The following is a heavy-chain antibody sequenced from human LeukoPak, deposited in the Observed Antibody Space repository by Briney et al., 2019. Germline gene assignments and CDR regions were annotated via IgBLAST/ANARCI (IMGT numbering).Heavy chain of an antibody. CDR1: GYTFTSYA. CDR2: INAGNGNT. D-gene: IGHD3-9*01. J-gene: IGHJ4*02. Sequence: ASVKVSCKASGYTFTSYAMHWVRQAPGQRREWMGWINAGNGNTKYSQKCQGRVTITRDTSASTAYMELSSLRSEDTAVYYCARGLRYFDWSTDTLPTGYWGQGTLVTVSS. CDR3: ARGLRYFDWSTDTLPTGY. V-gene: IGHV1-3*01.